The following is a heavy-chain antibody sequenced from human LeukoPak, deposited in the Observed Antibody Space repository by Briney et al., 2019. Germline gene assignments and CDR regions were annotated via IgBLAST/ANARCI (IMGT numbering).Heavy chain of an antibody. V-gene: IGHV1-2*02. CDR2: INPNSGGT. Sequence: ASVKVSCKASGGTFSSYAISWVRQAPGQGLEWMGWINPNSGGTNYAQKFQGRVAMTRDTSISTAYMELSRLRSDDTAVYYCARERDLYYYYGMDVWGQGTTVTVSS. CDR3: ARERDLYYYYGMDV. J-gene: IGHJ6*02. CDR1: GGTFSSYA. D-gene: IGHD5-24*01.